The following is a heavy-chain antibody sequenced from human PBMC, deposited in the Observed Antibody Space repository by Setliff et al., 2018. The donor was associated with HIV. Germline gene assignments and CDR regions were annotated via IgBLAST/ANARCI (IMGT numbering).Heavy chain of an antibody. CDR1: GDTFSNSA. CDR2: IIPLYGTS. V-gene: IGHV1-69*13. Sequence: SVKVSCKASGDTFSNSAIHWVRQAPGQGLEWMGGIIPLYGTSNYAQKFHGRVAITADELMTTAYMELTSLRSEDTAVYFCASASGYCRSGVCYIGVHKTPDKYYCDSWGQGTLVTVSS. J-gene: IGHJ4*02. CDR3: ASASGYCRSGVCYIGVHKTPDKYYCDS. D-gene: IGHD2-8*01.